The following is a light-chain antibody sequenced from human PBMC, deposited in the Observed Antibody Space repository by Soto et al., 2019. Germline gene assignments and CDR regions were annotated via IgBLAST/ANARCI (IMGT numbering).Light chain of an antibody. J-gene: IGLJ2*01. Sequence: SYELTQPLSVSVALGQTARITCGGNNIGTKSVHRYQQKPGQAPVLVIYRDNNRPSGIPERFSGSNSGNTATLTISRAQAGDEADYSCQVWDSSTVVFGGGTKLTVL. V-gene: IGLV3-9*01. CDR1: NIGTKS. CDR3: QVWDSSTVV. CDR2: RDN.